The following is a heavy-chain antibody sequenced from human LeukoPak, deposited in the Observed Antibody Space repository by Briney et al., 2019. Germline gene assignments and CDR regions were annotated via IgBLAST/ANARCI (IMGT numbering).Heavy chain of an antibody. J-gene: IGHJ6*03. CDR3: AKTYYDILTGYGGPYYMDV. V-gene: IGHV4-59*01. Sequence: SETLSLTCTVSGGSISSDYWSWIRQPPGKGLEWIGYIYYSGSTNYNPSLKSRVTISVDTSKNQFSLKLSSVTAADTAVYYCAKTYYDILTGYGGPYYMDVWGKGTTVTVSS. CDR1: GGSISSDY. D-gene: IGHD3-9*01. CDR2: IYYSGST.